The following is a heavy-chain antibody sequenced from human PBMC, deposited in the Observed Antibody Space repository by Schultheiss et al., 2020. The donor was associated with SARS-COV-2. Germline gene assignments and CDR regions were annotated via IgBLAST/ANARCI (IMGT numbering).Heavy chain of an antibody. D-gene: IGHD6-19*01. J-gene: IGHJ4*02. Sequence: SETLSLTCTVSGGSISSGSYYWSWIRQSPGKGLEWIGSIYHSGSTYYNPSLKSRVTISVDTSKNQFSLKLSSVTAADTAVYYCARVLSGWYYFDYWGQGTLVTVSS. CDR3: ARVLSGWYYFDY. V-gene: IGHV4-39*07. CDR2: IYHSGST. CDR1: GGSISSGSYY.